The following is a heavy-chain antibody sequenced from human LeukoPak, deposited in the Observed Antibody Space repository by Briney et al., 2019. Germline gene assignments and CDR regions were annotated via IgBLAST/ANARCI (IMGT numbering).Heavy chain of an antibody. CDR1: GYTFIRYY. D-gene: IGHD4-17*01. CDR2: INPSGGST. Sequence: GASVKVSCKASGYTFIRYYMNWVRQAPGQGLEWMGIINPSGGSTSYAQKFQGRVTMTRDTSTSTVYMELSRLRSEDTAVYYCARGGYGDRIDYWGQGTLVSVSS. J-gene: IGHJ4*02. V-gene: IGHV1-46*01. CDR3: ARGGYGDRIDY.